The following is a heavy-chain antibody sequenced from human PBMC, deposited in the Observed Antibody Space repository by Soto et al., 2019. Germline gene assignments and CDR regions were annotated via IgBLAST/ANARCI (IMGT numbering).Heavy chain of an antibody. V-gene: IGHV1-69*06. D-gene: IGHD3-9*01. J-gene: IGHJ4*02. CDR3: AREVYDIEVTLLDY. CDR2: IIPIFGTA. Sequence: QVQLVQSGAEVKKPGSSVKVSCKASGGTFSSYAISWVRQAPGQGLEWMGGIIPIFGTANYAQKFQGRVTNSADKSTSTAYMELRSLRSEDTAVYYCAREVYDIEVTLLDYWGQGTLVTVSS. CDR1: GGTFSSYA.